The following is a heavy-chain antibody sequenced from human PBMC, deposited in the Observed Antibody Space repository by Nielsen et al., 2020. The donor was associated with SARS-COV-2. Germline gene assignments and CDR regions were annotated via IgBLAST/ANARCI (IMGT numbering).Heavy chain of an antibody. Sequence: GESLKISCAASGFTFSSYDMHWVRQATGKGLEWVSAIGTAGDTYYPGSVKGRFTISRDNAKNSLYLQMNSLRAEDTAVYYCASTYSSSWYFDYWGQGTLVTVSS. CDR2: IGTAGDT. CDR3: ASTYSSSWYFDY. CDR1: GFTFSSYD. D-gene: IGHD6-13*01. V-gene: IGHV3-13*01. J-gene: IGHJ4*02.